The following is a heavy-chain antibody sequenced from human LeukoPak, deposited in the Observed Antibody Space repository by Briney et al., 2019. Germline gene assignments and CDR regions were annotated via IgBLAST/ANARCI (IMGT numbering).Heavy chain of an antibody. CDR3: ATADAVTIFGVDQ. CDR2: ISGSGGST. J-gene: IGHJ6*04. V-gene: IGHV3-23*01. Sequence: GGSLRLSCAASGFTFSSYAMSWVRQAPGKGLEWVSAISGSGGSTYYADSVKGRFTITRDNSKNTLYLQMNSLRAEDTAVYYCATADAVTIFGVDQWGKGTTVTVSS. CDR1: GFTFSSYA. D-gene: IGHD3-3*01.